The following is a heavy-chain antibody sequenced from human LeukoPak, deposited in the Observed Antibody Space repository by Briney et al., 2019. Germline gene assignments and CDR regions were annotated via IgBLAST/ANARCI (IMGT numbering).Heavy chain of an antibody. D-gene: IGHD3-3*01. CDR2: ISSSSSYI. J-gene: IGHJ3*02. CDR1: GFTFSSYS. CDR3: ARDRTVNFWSGFSAFDI. Sequence: GGSLRLSCAASGFTFSSYSMNWVRQAPGKGLEWVSSISSSSSYIYYADSVKGRFTISRDNAKNSPYLQMNSLRAEDTAVYYCARDRTVNFWSGFSAFDIWGQGTMVTVSS. V-gene: IGHV3-21*01.